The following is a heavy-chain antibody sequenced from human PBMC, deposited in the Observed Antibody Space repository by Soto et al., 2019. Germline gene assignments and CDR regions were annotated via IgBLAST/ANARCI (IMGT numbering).Heavy chain of an antibody. CDR3: ARDRGYCSGGSCYSYYYMDV. V-gene: IGHV4-59*01. CDR1: GVSISSYY. CDR2: IYYSGST. D-gene: IGHD2-15*01. J-gene: IGHJ6*03. Sequence: SETLSLTCTVSGVSISSYYWSWIRQPPGKGLEWIGYIYYSGSTNYNPSLKSRVTISVDTSKNQFSLKLSSVTAADTAVYYCARDRGYCSGGSCYSYYYMDVGGKGTSVTVS.